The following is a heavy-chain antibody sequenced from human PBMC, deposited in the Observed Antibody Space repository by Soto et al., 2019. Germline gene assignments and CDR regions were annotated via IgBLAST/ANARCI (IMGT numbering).Heavy chain of an antibody. Sequence: VSVKVSCKASGYTFTSYDSSWVRQATGQGLEWMGWMNPNSGNTGYAQKFQGRVTMTRNTSISTAYMELSSLRSEDTAVYYCASTFRNDDGFDYWGQGTLVTVSS. CDR3: ASTFRNDDGFDY. V-gene: IGHV1-8*01. J-gene: IGHJ4*02. D-gene: IGHD1-1*01. CDR1: GYTFTSYD. CDR2: MNPNSGNT.